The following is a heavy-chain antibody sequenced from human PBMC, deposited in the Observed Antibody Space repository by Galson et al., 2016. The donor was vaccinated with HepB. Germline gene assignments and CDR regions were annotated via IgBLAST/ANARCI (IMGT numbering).Heavy chain of an antibody. V-gene: IGHV2-5*02. CDR1: GFSLRTRGVD. Sequence: PALVKPTQTLTLTCTFSGFSLRTRGVDVGWIRQPPGKALEWLALIYWDDDKRYSPSLKSRLTITKDTSKNQVVLTMTNMDPVDTATYYCAHGYGDYVGGNAFDIWGQGTMVTVSS. J-gene: IGHJ3*02. D-gene: IGHD4-17*01. CDR2: IYWDDDK. CDR3: AHGYGDYVGGNAFDI.